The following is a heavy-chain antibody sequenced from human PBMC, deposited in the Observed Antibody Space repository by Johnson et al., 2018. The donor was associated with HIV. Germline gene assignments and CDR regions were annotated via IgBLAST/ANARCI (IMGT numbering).Heavy chain of an antibody. D-gene: IGHD5-18*01. J-gene: IGHJ3*02. CDR3: ARAYSYGAFDI. Sequence: VLLVESGGGLVQPGGSLRVSCAASGFTVSSNYMSWVRQAPGKGLEWVSVIYSGGSTYYAHSLEGRYTNSSDNSKNTLYLQMNSLRADDSAVYYCARAYSYGAFDIWGQGTRVTVSS. CDR2: IYSGGST. CDR1: GFTVSSNY. V-gene: IGHV3-66*01.